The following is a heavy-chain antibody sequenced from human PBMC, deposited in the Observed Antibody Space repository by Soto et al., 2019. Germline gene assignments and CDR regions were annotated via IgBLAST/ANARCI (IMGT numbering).Heavy chain of an antibody. CDR1: GYVITNGYH. V-gene: IGHV4-38-2*01. CDR2: ISHSGDT. J-gene: IGHJ6*02. D-gene: IGHD2-2*01. CDR3: TRIYCTNTSCFINGMDV. Sequence: TETLSLTCAVSGYVITNGYHWGWIRQPPGKELEWIGTISHSGDTYYNPSLKSRVTISIDTAKNHLSLILSSVTAADTATYYCTRIYCTNTSCFINGMDVRGQGTTVTVSS.